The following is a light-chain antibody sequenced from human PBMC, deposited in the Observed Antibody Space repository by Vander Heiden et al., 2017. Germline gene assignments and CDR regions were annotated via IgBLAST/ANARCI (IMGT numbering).Light chain of an antibody. J-gene: IGLJ1*01. CDR1: SGHSSYI. V-gene: IGLV4-60*02. CDR3: ETWDSNTYV. CDR2: LEGSGSY. Sequence: QPVLTQSSSASASLGSSVKLTCTLSSGHSSYIIACHQQQPGKAPRYLMKLEGSGSYNTGSGVPDRFSGSSSGADRYPTISNRQVEDEDDYYWETWDSNTYVFGTGTKVTVL.